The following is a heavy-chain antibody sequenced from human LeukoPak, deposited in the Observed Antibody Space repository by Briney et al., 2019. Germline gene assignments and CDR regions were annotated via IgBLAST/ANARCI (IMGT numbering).Heavy chain of an antibody. D-gene: IGHD2-15*01. CDR1: GGSTSSYY. J-gene: IGHJ4*02. V-gene: IGHV4-59*08. Sequence: SETLSLTCTVSGGSTSSYYWSWVRQPPGKGLEWIGYIYYSGSTNYNPSLKSRVTISVDTSKNQFSLKLSSVIAADTAVYYCARTSSSFAYYFDYWGQGTLVTVSS. CDR3: ARTSSSFAYYFDY. CDR2: IYYSGST.